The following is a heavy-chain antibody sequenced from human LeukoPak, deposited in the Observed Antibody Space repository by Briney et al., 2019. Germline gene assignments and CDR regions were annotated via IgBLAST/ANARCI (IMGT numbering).Heavy chain of an antibody. CDR1: GFTFSSYA. CDR3: AKVPHIVVVTARTGAFDI. Sequence: EGSLRLSCAASGFTFSSYAMSWVRQAPGKGLEWVSAISGSGGSTYYADSVKGRFTISRDNSKNTLYLQMNSLRAEDTAVYYCAKVPHIVVVTARTGAFDIWGQGTMVTVSS. CDR2: ISGSGGST. D-gene: IGHD2-21*02. J-gene: IGHJ3*02. V-gene: IGHV3-23*01.